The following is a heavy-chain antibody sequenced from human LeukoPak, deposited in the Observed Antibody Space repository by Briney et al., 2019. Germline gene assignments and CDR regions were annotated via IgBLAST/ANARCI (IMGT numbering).Heavy chain of an antibody. Sequence: SETLSLTCAVYGGSFSGYYWSWIRQPPGKGLEWIGEINHSGSTNYNLSLKSRVTISVDTSKNQFSLKLSSVTAADTAVYYCARLVRGTNWFDPWGQGTLVTVSS. CDR3: ARLVRGTNWFDP. V-gene: IGHV4-34*01. D-gene: IGHD3-10*01. CDR1: GGSFSGYY. J-gene: IGHJ5*02. CDR2: INHSGST.